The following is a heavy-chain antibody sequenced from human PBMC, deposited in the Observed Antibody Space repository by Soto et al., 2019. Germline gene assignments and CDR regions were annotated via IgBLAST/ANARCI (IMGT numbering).Heavy chain of an antibody. D-gene: IGHD4-17*01. V-gene: IGHV3-30*18. CDR3: AKGRYGDYTYYDYYGMDV. Sequence: QVQLVESGGGVVQPGRSLRLSCAASGFTFSSYGMHWVRQAPGKGLEWVAVISYDGSNKYYADSVKGRFTISRDNSKNTLYLQMNSLRAEDTAVYYCAKGRYGDYTYYDYYGMDVW. CDR2: ISYDGSNK. CDR1: GFTFSSYG. J-gene: IGHJ6*01.